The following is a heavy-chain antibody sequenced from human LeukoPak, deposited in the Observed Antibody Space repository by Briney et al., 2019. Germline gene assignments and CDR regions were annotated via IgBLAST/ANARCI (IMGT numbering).Heavy chain of an antibody. D-gene: IGHD1-1*01. CDR2: ISAYNGNT. CDR1: GYTFTSYG. CDR3: ARGNWNDVAWWFVP. V-gene: IGHV1-18*01. Sequence: ASVKVSCKASGYTFTSYGISWVRQAPGQGLEWMGWISAYNGNTNYAQKLQGRVTMTTDTSTSTAYMELRSLRSDDTAVYYCARGNWNDVAWWFVPWGQGTLVTVSS. J-gene: IGHJ5*02.